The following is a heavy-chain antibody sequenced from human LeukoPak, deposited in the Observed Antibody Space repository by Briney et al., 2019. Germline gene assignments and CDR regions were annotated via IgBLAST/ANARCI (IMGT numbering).Heavy chain of an antibody. V-gene: IGHV1-2*02. CDR2: INPNSGGT. Sequence: EASVKVSCKASGYTFTGYYIHWVRQAPGQGLEWMGWINPNSGGTNYAQKFQGRVTMTRDTSISTAYMELSRLRSDDTAVYYCARTSYYDFWSGYYNGGYYFDYWGQGTLVTVSS. CDR3: ARTSYYDFWSGYYNGGYYFDY. CDR1: GYTFTGYY. J-gene: IGHJ4*02. D-gene: IGHD3-3*01.